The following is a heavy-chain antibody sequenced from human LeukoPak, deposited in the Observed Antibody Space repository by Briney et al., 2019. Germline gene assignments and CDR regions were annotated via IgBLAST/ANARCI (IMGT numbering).Heavy chain of an antibody. CDR1: GYTFTGYY. J-gene: IGHJ6*03. CDR2: INPNSGGT. Sequence: ASVKVSCKASGYTFTGYYMHWVRQAPGQGPEWMGRINPNSGGTNYAQKYQGRVTMTRDTSISTAYMELSRLRSDDTAVYYCARGQEWLLYYYYYYMDVWGKGTTVTVSS. V-gene: IGHV1-2*06. CDR3: ARGQEWLLYYYYYYMDV. D-gene: IGHD3-3*01.